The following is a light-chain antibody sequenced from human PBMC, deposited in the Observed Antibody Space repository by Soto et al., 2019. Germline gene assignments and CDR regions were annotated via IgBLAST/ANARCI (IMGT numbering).Light chain of an antibody. CDR3: QQYGSSGT. Sequence: EIVLTQSPATLSLSPGERATLSCRASQSVTNSLAWYQQKPGQAPRLLVYDASNRATGIPTRFSGSGSGTDFTLTISNLEPEDFAVYYCQQYGSSGTFGQGTKVEIK. CDR2: DAS. CDR1: QSVTNS. V-gene: IGKV3-11*01. J-gene: IGKJ1*01.